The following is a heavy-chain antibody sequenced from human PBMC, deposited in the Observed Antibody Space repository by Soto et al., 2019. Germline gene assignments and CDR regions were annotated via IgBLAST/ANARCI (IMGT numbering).Heavy chain of an antibody. Sequence: QLRLQESGPGRVEPSQTLSLICSVSDDSMRSGGYYWTWSRQLPGKSIQWIGFIHYSGATLYSPSLKSRVYISMQMTINQSSLRLGSVTAADTAMYYCLRGNDQDDSSFWHHWGQETPVTVSS. V-gene: IGHV4-31*03. D-gene: IGHD6-6*01. CDR3: LRGNDQDDSSFWHH. CDR1: DDSMRSGGYY. J-gene: IGHJ5*02. CDR2: IHYSGAT.